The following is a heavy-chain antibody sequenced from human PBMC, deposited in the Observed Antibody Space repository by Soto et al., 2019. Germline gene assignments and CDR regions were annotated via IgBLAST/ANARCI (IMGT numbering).Heavy chain of an antibody. Sequence: QVRLQESGPGLVKPSETLSLTCTVSGGSISRYYWSWIRQPPGTGLEWLGYLYNAGSTIYNPSLKSRVTISVDMSQNPFSLNLNYVTAADTAVYYCARDLWGYGGTDCYPLDVWGQGTTVTVSS. J-gene: IGHJ6*02. V-gene: IGHV4-59*01. CDR2: LYNAGST. D-gene: IGHD2-21*02. CDR1: GGSISRYY. CDR3: ARDLWGYGGTDCYPLDV.